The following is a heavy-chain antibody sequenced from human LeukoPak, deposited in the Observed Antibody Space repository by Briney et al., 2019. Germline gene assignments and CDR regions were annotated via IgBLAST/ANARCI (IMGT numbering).Heavy chain of an antibody. Sequence: GRSLRLSCAASGFTFSSYAMHWVRQAPGKGLEWVAVISYDGSNKYYADSVKGRFTISRDNSKNTLYLQMNSLRAEDTAVYYCARDRTYSGSAFGYWGQGTLVTVSS. V-gene: IGHV3-30*04. D-gene: IGHD5-12*01. J-gene: IGHJ4*02. CDR3: ARDRTYSGSAFGY. CDR1: GFTFSSYA. CDR2: ISYDGSNK.